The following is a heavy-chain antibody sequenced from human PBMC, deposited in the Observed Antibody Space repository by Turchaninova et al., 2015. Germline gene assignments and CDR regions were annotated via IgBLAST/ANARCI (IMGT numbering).Heavy chain of an antibody. CDR1: GGPISSSNW. CDR3: ARVDHYETFFDY. J-gene: IGHJ4*02. D-gene: IGHD4-17*01. Sequence: QVHLQESGPGLVKPSGTLSLTCAVSGGPISSSNWWSWVRQPPGKGLEWIGGIYHGGSTNYNPSLMSRVTISVDKSKNQFSLNLSSVTAADTAVYYCARVDHYETFFDYWGQGTLVTVSS. CDR2: IYHGGST. V-gene: IGHV4-4*02.